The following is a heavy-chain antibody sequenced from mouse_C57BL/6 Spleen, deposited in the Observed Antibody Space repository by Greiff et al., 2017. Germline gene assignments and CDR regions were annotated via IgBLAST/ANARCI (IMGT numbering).Heavy chain of an antibody. CDR1: GFTFSSYA. CDR3: ARDRGVPYYFDD. V-gene: IGHV5-4*01. CDR2: ISDGGSYT. J-gene: IGHJ2*01. Sequence: EVQRVESGGGLVKPGGSLKLSCAASGFTFSSYAMSWVRQTPEKRLEWVATISDGGSYTYYPDNVKGRFTISRDNAKNNLYLQMSHLKSEDTAMYYCARDRGVPYYFDDWGQGTTLTVSS. D-gene: IGHD3-1*01.